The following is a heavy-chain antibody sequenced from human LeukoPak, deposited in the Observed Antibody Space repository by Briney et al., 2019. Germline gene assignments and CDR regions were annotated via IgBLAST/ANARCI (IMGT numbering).Heavy chain of an antibody. CDR2: LYTSGIT. J-gene: IGHJ5*02. V-gene: IGHV4-4*07. CDR3: ARATMVTNWFDP. CDR1: GGSFSGYY. D-gene: IGHD4/OR15-4a*01. Sequence: SETLSLTCTVSGGSFSGYYCNWIRQPAGKGLEWIGRLYTSGITNYNPSLKSRVTMSVDTSKNQFSLKLSSVTAADTAVYYFARATMVTNWFDPWGEGTVVSVSS.